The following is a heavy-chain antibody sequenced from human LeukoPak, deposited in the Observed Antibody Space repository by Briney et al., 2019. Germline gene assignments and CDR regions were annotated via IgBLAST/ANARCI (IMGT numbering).Heavy chain of an antibody. V-gene: IGHV1-69*13. Sequence: ASVKLSCKASGGTFSSYAISWVRQAPGQGLEWMGGIIPIFGTANYAQKFQGRVTITADESTSTAYMELSSLRSEDTAVYYCARTPVYYYGMDVWGQGTTVSVSS. J-gene: IGHJ6*02. CDR1: GGTFSSYA. CDR3: ARTPVYYYGMDV. CDR2: IIPIFGTA.